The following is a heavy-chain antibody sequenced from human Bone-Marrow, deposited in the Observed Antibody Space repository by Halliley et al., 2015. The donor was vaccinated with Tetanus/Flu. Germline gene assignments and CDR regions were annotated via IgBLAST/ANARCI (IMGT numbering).Heavy chain of an antibody. D-gene: IGHD6-19*01. J-gene: IGHJ6*02. V-gene: IGHV3-NL1*01. CDR3: AKVQPQQWLLQVLYSPQYYYALDV. Sequence: IKWSADSVKGRFTISRDNSKSTLYLQMNSLRADDTAVYYCAKVQPQQWLLQVLYSPQYYYALDVWGQGTTVTVSS. CDR2: IK.